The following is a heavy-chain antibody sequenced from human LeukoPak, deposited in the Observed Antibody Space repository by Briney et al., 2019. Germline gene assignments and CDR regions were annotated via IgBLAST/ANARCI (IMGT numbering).Heavy chain of an antibody. D-gene: IGHD3-22*01. J-gene: IGHJ3*02. V-gene: IGHV1-46*03. CDR2: IIPIFGTT. Sequence: ASVKVSCKASGYTFTSYYMHWVRQAPGQGLAWMGAIIPIFGTTNISQIFQGRVTISADKYKGTAYMEVSGLRSEDTAVYYCARDRRYYYDGTTYSHDAFDIWGQGTPVTVSS. CDR3: ARDRRYYYDGTTYSHDAFDI. CDR1: GYTFTSYY.